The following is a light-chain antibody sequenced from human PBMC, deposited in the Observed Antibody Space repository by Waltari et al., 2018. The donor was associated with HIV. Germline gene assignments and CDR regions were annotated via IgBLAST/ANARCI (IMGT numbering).Light chain of an antibody. J-gene: IGKJ1*01. V-gene: IGKV1-39*01. CDR2: GAS. Sequence: DIQMTQSRSSLPDFVEARVTITSRASQTITTYLSWYQQKAGTAPKLLIYGASNLQSGVPSRFSASGSGTDFTLTISNLQPEDFASYYCLQSYTYPWTFGQGTKVDIK. CDR1: QTITTY. CDR3: LQSYTYPWT.